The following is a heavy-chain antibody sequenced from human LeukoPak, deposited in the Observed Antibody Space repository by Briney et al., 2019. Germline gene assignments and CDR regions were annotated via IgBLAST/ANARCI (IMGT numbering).Heavy chain of an antibody. CDR3: ARGIGPTHTYGMDV. V-gene: IGHV4-59*01. Sequence: SETLSLTCTVSGGSISSYYWGWIRQPPGKGLEWIGYIYYSGSNNYNPSLKSRVTISVDTSKNQFSLKLSSVTAADTAVYYCARGIGPTHTYGMDVWGQGTTVTVSS. CDR2: IYYSGSN. J-gene: IGHJ6*02. D-gene: IGHD1-26*01. CDR1: GGSISSYY.